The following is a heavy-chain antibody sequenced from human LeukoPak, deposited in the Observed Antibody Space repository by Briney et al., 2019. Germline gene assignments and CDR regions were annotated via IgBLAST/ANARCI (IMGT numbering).Heavy chain of an antibody. Sequence: GGSLRLSCAASGFTVSSDYVSWVRQAPGKGLEWVSSISSSSSYIYYADSVKGRFTISRDNAKNSLYLQMNSLRAEDTAVYYCARVERASGAFDIWGQGTMVTVSS. J-gene: IGHJ3*02. V-gene: IGHV3-21*01. CDR1: GFTVSSDY. D-gene: IGHD1-26*01. CDR2: ISSSSSYI. CDR3: ARVERASGAFDI.